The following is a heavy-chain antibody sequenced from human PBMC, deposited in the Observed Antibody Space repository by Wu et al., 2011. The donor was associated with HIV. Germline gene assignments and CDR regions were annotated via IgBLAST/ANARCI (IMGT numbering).Heavy chain of an antibody. V-gene: IGHV1-2*02. J-gene: IGHJ4*02. CDR2: INPSGGST. D-gene: IGHD4-17*01. CDR3: ARDATPMTTEFDY. Sequence: EWMAWINPSGGSTIYAESFEGRVTVTADTSMKTVYMELESLTSGDTAMYFCARDATPMTTEFDYWGRGTLVTVSS.